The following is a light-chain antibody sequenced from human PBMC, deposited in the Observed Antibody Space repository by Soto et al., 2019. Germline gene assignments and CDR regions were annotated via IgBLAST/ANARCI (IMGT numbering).Light chain of an antibody. CDR3: SSYGGSNNRV. Sequence: QSVLTQPPSASGSPGQSVTISCTGTSSDVGAYNYVSWYQQHPGKAPKLMIYEVNKRPSGVPDRFSGSKSGNTASLTVSGLQADDEADYYCSSYGGSNNRVFGGGTKLTVL. V-gene: IGLV2-8*01. J-gene: IGLJ3*02. CDR2: EVN. CDR1: SSDVGAYNY.